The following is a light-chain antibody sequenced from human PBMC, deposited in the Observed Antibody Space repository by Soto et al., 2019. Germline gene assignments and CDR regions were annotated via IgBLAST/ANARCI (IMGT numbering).Light chain of an antibody. CDR1: ENVRTF. CDR3: HQYVSWT. Sequence: EVVLTQSPATLSLSPGERATLSCRASENVRTFVDWYQQKPGQAPRLLIYGASSRATGIPDRFSGSGSGTDFTLTISRLEPEDFAVYYCHQYVSWTFGQGTKVEIK. CDR2: GAS. J-gene: IGKJ1*01. V-gene: IGKV3-20*01.